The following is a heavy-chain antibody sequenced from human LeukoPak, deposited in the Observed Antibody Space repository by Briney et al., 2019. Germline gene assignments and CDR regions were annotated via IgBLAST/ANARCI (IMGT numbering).Heavy chain of an antibody. Sequence: SETLSVTCTVSGGSISSYYWSWIRQPAGKGLEWIGRIYTSGSTNYNPSLKSRVTMSVDTSKNQFSLKLSSVTAADTAVYYCARVVLNWNTSGWGYYYMDVWGKGTTVTVSS. D-gene: IGHD1/OR15-1a*01. J-gene: IGHJ6*03. CDR2: IYTSGST. V-gene: IGHV4-4*07. CDR3: ARVVLNWNTSGWGYYYMDV. CDR1: GGSISSYY.